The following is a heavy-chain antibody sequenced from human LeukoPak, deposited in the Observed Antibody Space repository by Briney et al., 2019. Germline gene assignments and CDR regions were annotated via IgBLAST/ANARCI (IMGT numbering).Heavy chain of an antibody. CDR1: GYTFTNYD. CDR2: MNPNSGNT. V-gene: IGHV1-8*01. J-gene: IGHJ6*02. CDR3: ARYSRMNYYGMDV. Sequence: ASVKVSCKASGYTFTNYDLNWVRQATGQGLEWMGRMNPNSGNTGSAQKFQGRVTMTRNTSISTAYMELSSLRSEDTAVYYCARYSRMNYYGMDVWGQGTTVTVSS. D-gene: IGHD5-18*01.